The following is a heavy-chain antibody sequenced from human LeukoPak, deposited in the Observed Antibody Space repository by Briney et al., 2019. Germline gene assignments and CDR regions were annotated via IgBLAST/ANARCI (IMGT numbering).Heavy chain of an antibody. CDR3: ARDGRYQRNAFDI. Sequence: GGSLRLSCAASGFTFSDYYMSWIRQAPGKGLEWVSYISSSGSTIYYADSVKGRFTISRDNAKNSLYLQMNSLGAEDTAVYYCARDGRYQRNAFDIWGQGTMVTVSS. D-gene: IGHD1-26*01. CDR1: GFTFSDYY. J-gene: IGHJ3*02. CDR2: ISSSGSTI. V-gene: IGHV3-11*01.